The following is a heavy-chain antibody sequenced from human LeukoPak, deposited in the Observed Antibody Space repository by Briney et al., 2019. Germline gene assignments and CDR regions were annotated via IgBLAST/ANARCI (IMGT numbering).Heavy chain of an antibody. CDR3: AKDVWWSVS. V-gene: IGHV3-23*01. CDR2: ISADAVDT. J-gene: IGHJ5*02. Sequence: GGSLRLSCVASGFTFSNHAMTWVRQAPGKGLEWVSAISADAVDTFYAPSVKGRFTISRDNSKNTLYLQINSLRAEDTAIYYCAKDVWWSVSWGQGTLVTVSS. D-gene: IGHD2-8*02. CDR1: GFTFSNHA.